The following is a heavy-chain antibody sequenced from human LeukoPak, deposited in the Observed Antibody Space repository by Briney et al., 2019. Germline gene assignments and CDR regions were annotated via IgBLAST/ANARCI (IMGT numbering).Heavy chain of an antibody. CDR1: GFTVFNYW. CDR2: ISSIGSTI. Sequence: GGSLRLSCAASGFTVFNYWMSSVRQAPGKGLESVSYISSIGSTIYYADSVKGRFTISRDNAKNSLYLQMNSLRAEDTAVYYCARDRIAAAKGEWIDPWGQGTLVTVSS. V-gene: IGHV3-48*04. CDR3: ARDRIAAAKGEWIDP. D-gene: IGHD6-13*01. J-gene: IGHJ5*02.